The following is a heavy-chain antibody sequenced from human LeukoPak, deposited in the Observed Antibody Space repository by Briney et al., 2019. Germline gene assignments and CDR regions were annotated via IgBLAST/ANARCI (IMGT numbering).Heavy chain of an antibody. J-gene: IGHJ4*02. Sequence: GASVKVSCKASGYIFTVHYVHWLRPAPGQGLEWMGWINPNTSVTNYAQKFQDRVTLTRDTSISTAYMELNWLRSDDTAIYYCASVDSGTAYLRYDYWGQGTLVTVSS. CDR2: INPNTSVT. CDR1: GYIFTVHY. CDR3: ASVDSGTAYLRYDY. V-gene: IGHV1-2*02. D-gene: IGHD3/OR15-3a*01.